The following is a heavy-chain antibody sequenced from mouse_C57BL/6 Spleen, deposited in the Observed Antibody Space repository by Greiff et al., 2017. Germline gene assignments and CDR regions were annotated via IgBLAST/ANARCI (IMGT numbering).Heavy chain of an antibody. CDR3: ARREDYYGSSYWYMDV. V-gene: IGHV5-12*01. J-gene: IGHJ1*03. Sequence: DVMLVESGGGLVQPGGSLKLSCAASGFPFSDYYMYWVRQTPEKRLEWVAYISNGGGSTYYPDTVKGRFTISRDNAKNTLYLQMSRLKSEDTALYYCARREDYYGSSYWYMDVWGTGTTVTVSS. CDR2: ISNGGGST. CDR1: GFPFSDYY. D-gene: IGHD1-1*01.